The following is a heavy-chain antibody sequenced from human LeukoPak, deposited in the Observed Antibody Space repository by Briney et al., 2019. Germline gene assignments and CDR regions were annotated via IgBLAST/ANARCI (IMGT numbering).Heavy chain of an antibody. Sequence: VASVKVSCKASGYTFTSYYLHWVRQAPGQGLEWMGIINPSGGGTSYAQKFQGRVTMTRDTSTSTVYMELSSLRSEDTAVYYCARTLTLPNWFDPWGQGTLVTVSS. V-gene: IGHV1-46*01. D-gene: IGHD2-21*02. J-gene: IGHJ5*02. CDR2: INPSGGGT. CDR1: GYTFTSYY. CDR3: ARTLTLPNWFDP.